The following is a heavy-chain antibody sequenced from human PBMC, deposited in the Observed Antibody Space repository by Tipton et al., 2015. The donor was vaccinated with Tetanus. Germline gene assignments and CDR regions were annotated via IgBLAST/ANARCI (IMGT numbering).Heavy chain of an antibody. J-gene: IGHJ6*03. CDR1: GFIFNNYW. Sequence: SLRLSCSASGFIFNNYWMSWVRQAPGKGLEWVANINRDGSGKYYVDSVKGRFTISRDEAKNSLYLQMSSLRVGDTAVYYCARDRGEDWTNFYYMDVWGKGATVTVSS. CDR2: INRDGSGK. V-gene: IGHV3-7*01. CDR3: ARDRGEDWTNFYYMDV. D-gene: IGHD3/OR15-3a*01.